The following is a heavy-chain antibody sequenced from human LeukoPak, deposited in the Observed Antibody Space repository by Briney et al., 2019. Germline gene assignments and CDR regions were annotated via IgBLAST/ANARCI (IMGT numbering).Heavy chain of an antibody. CDR2: IYYSGRT. CDR3: ARVPAAGTGPDY. Sequence: SETLSLTCTVSGDSISNYYWSWIRQPPGKGLEWIGNIYYSGRTNYNPSLKSRVTISVDTSKNQFSLKLSSVTAADTAVYYCARVPAAGTGPDYWGQGTLVTVSS. CDR1: GDSISNYY. V-gene: IGHV4-59*08. D-gene: IGHD6-13*01. J-gene: IGHJ4*02.